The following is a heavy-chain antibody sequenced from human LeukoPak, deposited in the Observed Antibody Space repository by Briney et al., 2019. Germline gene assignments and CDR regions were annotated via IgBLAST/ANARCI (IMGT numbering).Heavy chain of an antibody. D-gene: IGHD3-16*02. CDR3: ARRQYVWGSYRYFDY. CDR1: GYSISSSYY. V-gene: IGHV4-39*01. J-gene: IGHJ4*02. Sequence: SETLSLACTVSGYSISSSYYWGWIRQPPGKGLEWIGSIYYSGSTYYNPSPKSRVTISVDTSKNQFSLKLSSVTAADTAVYYCARRQYVWGSYRYFDYWGQGTLVTVSS. CDR2: IYYSGST.